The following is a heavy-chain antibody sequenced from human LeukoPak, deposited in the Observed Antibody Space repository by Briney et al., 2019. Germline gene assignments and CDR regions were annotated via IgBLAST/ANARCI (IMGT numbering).Heavy chain of an antibody. CDR1: GFTFSSYW. D-gene: IGHD3-3*01. CDR3: ARLPRDRSPFGYDFWSGYPPGYYYSMDV. CDR2: IKQDGSEK. Sequence: GGSLRLSCAASGFTFSSYWMSWVRQAPGKGLEWVANIKQDGSEKYYVDSVKGRFTISRDNAKNSLYLQMNSLRAEDTAVYYCARLPRDRSPFGYDFWSGYPPGYYYSMDVWGQGTTVTVSS. J-gene: IGHJ6*02. V-gene: IGHV3-7*01.